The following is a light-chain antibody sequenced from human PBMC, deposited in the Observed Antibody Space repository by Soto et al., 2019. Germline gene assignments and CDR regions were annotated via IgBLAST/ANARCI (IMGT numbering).Light chain of an antibody. Sequence: QSALTQPASVSGSPGQSITISCTGTSSDVGSYNLVSWYQQHPGKAPKPMIYEGSKRPSGVSNRFSGSKSGNTASLTISGLQAEDEADYYCCSYASSSTWVFGTGTKLTVL. V-gene: IGLV2-23*01. CDR3: CSYASSSTWV. J-gene: IGLJ1*01. CDR1: SSDVGSYNL. CDR2: EGS.